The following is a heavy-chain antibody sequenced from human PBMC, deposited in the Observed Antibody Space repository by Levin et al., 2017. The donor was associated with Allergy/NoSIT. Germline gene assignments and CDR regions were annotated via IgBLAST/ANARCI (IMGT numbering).Heavy chain of an antibody. CDR1: GSTTSLFY. CDR2: INYSGST. J-gene: IGHJ5*02. CDR3: ARDTGGWYFDR. V-gene: IGHV4-59*01. D-gene: IGHD3-16*01. Sequence: SETLSLTCTVSGSTTSLFYWNWIRQTPGKGLEWIGYINYSGSTKYNPSLKSRVIISLDKSKNQFSLLLTSVTAADTAVYYCARDTGGWYFDRWGQGTLVTVAS.